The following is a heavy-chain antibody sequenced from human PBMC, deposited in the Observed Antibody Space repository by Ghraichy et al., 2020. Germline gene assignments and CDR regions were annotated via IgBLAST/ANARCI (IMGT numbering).Heavy chain of an antibody. V-gene: IGHV4-59*08. D-gene: IGHD6-13*01. J-gene: IGHJ4*02. CDR3: ARLSSTWFGPNFDY. CDR1: GGSLSTYY. CDR2: IYYSGST. Sequence: SETLSLTCTVSGGSLSTYYWSWVRQPPGKGLEWIGYIYYSGSTNYNPFFKSRVTISVDTSKNQFSLKLSSVTAADTAVYYCARLSSTWFGPNFDYWGQGTLVTVAS.